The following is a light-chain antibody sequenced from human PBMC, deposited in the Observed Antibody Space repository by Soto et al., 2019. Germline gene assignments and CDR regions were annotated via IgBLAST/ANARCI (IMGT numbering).Light chain of an antibody. J-gene: IGKJ1*01. CDR1: KSPATVMEKTY. CDR2: RVS. CDR3: MQGTYRRT. V-gene: IGKV2-30*01. Sequence: VMPNSPLSLPSPLGRRASSSASPIKSPATVMEKTYLNWFHQRPGQSRSRLIYRVSNRDSGVPDRFSGSGSATDFTLKISRVEAEDVGVYYCMQGTYRRTFGQGTKVEIK.